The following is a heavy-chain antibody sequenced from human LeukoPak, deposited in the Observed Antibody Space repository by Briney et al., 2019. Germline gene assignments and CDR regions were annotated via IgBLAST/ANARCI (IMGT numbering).Heavy chain of an antibody. J-gene: IGHJ4*02. V-gene: IGHV4-59*01. CDR2: IYYSGST. D-gene: IGHD5-24*01. CDR1: GGSISSYY. CDR3: ARVPRDGYNQLDY. Sequence: SETLSLTCTVSGGSISSYYWSWTRQPPGKGLEWIGYIYYSGSTNYNPSLKSRVTISVDTSKNQFSLKLSSVTAADTAVYYCARVPRDGYNQLDYWGQGTLVTVSS.